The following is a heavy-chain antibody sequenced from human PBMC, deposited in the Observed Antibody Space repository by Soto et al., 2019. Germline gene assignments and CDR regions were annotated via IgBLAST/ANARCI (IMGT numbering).Heavy chain of an antibody. D-gene: IGHD5-12*01. Sequence: SETLSLTCTVSGGSISSYYWSWIRQPPGKGLEWIGYIYYSGSTNYNPSLKSRVTISVDTSKNQFSLKLSSVTAADTAVYYCARWLRPYYFDYRGQGTLVTVSS. CDR2: IYYSGST. V-gene: IGHV4-59*01. CDR3: ARWLRPYYFDY. CDR1: GGSISSYY. J-gene: IGHJ4*02.